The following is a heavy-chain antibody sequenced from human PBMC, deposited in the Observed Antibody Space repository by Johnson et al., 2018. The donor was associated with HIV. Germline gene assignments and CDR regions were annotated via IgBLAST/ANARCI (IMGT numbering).Heavy chain of an antibody. CDR2: FYRNGGST. CDR3: ARDPTTQNSRLTGDFGAFDI. J-gene: IGHJ3*02. CDR1: GFNLDDYD. Sequence: VQLVESGGGVVQPGRSLRLSCAASGFNLDDYDMSWVRQAPGKGLEWVSGFYRNGGSTGYAASVKGRFTISRDNAKNSLYLQMNSLTVEDSALYYGARDPTTQNSRLTGDFGAFDIWGQGTMVTVSS. V-gene: IGHV3-20*04. D-gene: IGHD7-27*01.